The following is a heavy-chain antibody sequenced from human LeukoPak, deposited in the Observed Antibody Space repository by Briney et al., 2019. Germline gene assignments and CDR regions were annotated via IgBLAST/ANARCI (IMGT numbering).Heavy chain of an antibody. Sequence: GESLKISCKGSGYSSLSDLIGWVRQVPGKGLEWMGIIYPGDSDTRYSPSFQGQVTISIDKSISTAYLQWSSLKASDTAMYYCTSEDDVGFNSWGYWGQGTLVTVSS. D-gene: IGHD3-16*01. CDR1: GYSSLSDL. V-gene: IGHV5-51*01. CDR3: TSEDDVGFNSWGY. CDR2: IYPGDSDT. J-gene: IGHJ4*02.